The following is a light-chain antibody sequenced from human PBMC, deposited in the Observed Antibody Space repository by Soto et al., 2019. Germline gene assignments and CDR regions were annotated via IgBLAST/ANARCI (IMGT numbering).Light chain of an antibody. Sequence: QSALTQPASVSGSPGQSITISCTGTSSEVGGYNYVSWYQQHPGKAPKLMIYDVSNRPSGFSNRFSGSKSGNTASLTISGLQAEDEADYYCSSYTSSSPHVVFGGGTKLTVL. J-gene: IGLJ2*01. CDR3: SSYTSSSPHVV. V-gene: IGLV2-14*01. CDR2: DVS. CDR1: SSEVGGYNY.